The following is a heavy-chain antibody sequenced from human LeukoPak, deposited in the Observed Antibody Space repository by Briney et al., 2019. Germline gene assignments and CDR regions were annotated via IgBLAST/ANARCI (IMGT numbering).Heavy chain of an antibody. J-gene: IGHJ4*02. CDR1: GFTFSSYG. Sequence: GGSLRLSCAASGFTFSSYGMHWVRQAPGKGLEWVAVISYDGSNKYYADSVKGRFTISRDNSKNTLYLQMNSLRAEDTAVYYCAKSYYYDSSGYMAADYWGQGTLVTVSS. V-gene: IGHV3-30*18. CDR2: ISYDGSNK. D-gene: IGHD3-22*01. CDR3: AKSYYYDSSGYMAADY.